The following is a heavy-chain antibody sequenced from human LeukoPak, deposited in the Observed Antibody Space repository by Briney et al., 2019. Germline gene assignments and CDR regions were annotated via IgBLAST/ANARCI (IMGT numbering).Heavy chain of an antibody. CDR1: GFTFSSYA. CDR2: ISGSGGST. D-gene: IGHD3-22*01. V-gene: IGHV3-23*01. Sequence: GGSLRLSCAASGFTFSSYAMSWVRQAPGKGLEWVSAISGSGGSTYYADSVKGRFTISRDNSKNTLYLQMNSLRAEDTAVYYCARTTYSSGYYGYWGQGTLVTVSS. CDR3: ARTTYSSGYYGY. J-gene: IGHJ4*02.